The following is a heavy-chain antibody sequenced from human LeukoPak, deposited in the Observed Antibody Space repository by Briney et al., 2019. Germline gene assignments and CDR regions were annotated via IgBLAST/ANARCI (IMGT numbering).Heavy chain of an antibody. D-gene: IGHD2-2*01. Sequence: PGGSLRLSCAASGFTFSSYSMNWVRRAPGKGLEWVSSISSSSSYIYYADSVKGRFTISRDNAKNSLYLQMNSLRAEDTAVYYCARGRGYCSSTSCLNWFDPWGQGTLVTVSS. CDR3: ARGRGYCSSTSCLNWFDP. V-gene: IGHV3-21*01. CDR2: ISSSSSYI. CDR1: GFTFSSYS. J-gene: IGHJ5*02.